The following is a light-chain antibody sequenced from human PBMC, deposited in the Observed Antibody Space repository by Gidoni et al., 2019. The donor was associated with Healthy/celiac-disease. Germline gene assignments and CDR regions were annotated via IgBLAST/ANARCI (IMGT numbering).Light chain of an antibody. CDR1: QSVSSSY. CDR3: QQYGSSLSIT. Sequence: DIVLTQSPGTLSLSPGERAPLSCRASQSVSSSYLAWYQQKPGQAPRLLIYGASSRATGIPDRFSGSGSGTDFTLTISRLEPEDFAVYYCQQYGSSLSITFGQGTRLEIK. CDR2: GAS. V-gene: IGKV3-20*01. J-gene: IGKJ5*01.